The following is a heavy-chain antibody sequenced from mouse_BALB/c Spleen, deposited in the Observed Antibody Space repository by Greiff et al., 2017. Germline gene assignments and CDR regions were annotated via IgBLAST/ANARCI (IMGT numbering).Heavy chain of an antibody. Sequence: QVQLQQSGAELVRPGTSVKISCKASGYAFTNYWLGWVKQRPGHGLEWIGDIYPGSGNTYYNEKFKGKATLTADKSSSTAYMQLSSLTSEDSAVYFCARKSYYVFDYWGQGTTLTVSS. CDR3: ARKSYYVFDY. V-gene: IGHV1-63*01. D-gene: IGHD2-10*01. J-gene: IGHJ2*01. CDR2: IYPGSGNT. CDR1: GYAFTNYW.